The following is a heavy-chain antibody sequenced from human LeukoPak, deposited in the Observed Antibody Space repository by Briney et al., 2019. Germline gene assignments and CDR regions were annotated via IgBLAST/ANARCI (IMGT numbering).Heavy chain of an antibody. CDR1: GFTFSSYG. Sequence: PGRSLRLSCAASGFTFSSYGMHWVRQAPGKGLEWVAFIRYDGSNKYYADSVKGRFTISRDNSKNTLYLQMNSLRAEDTAVYYCAKDLGVLRFLEWFFGFDYWGQGTLVTVSS. V-gene: IGHV3-30*02. CDR3: AKDLGVLRFLEWFFGFDY. D-gene: IGHD3-3*01. CDR2: IRYDGSNK. J-gene: IGHJ4*02.